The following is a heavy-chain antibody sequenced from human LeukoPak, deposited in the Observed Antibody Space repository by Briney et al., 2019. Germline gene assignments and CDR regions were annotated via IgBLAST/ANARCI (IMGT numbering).Heavy chain of an antibody. Sequence: GGSLRLSCAASGFSFSSYWMSWVRQAPGKGLEWVANIKEDGSEKYSVGSVKGRFTISRDNTKNSLFLEVNSLRAEDTAVYYCATGWSHHAYWGQGTLATVSS. J-gene: IGHJ4*02. CDR3: ATGWSHHAY. CDR1: GFSFSSYW. D-gene: IGHD3-3*01. CDR2: IKEDGSEK. V-gene: IGHV3-7*01.